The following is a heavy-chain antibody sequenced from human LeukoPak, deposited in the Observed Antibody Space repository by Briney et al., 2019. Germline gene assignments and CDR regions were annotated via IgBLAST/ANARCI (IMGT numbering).Heavy chain of an antibody. Sequence: GGSLRLSCAASGFIFSDYYMGWIRQAPGRGLEWVSYITHSGSAMFYADSVKGRFTISRDNAKNSLYLQMNGLRADDTAVYYCARAGSSGWFNLGGSWFDPCGQGTVVTVSS. CDR2: ITHSGSAM. J-gene: IGHJ5*02. D-gene: IGHD6-19*01. CDR3: ARAGSSGWFNLGGSWFDP. CDR1: GFIFSDYY. V-gene: IGHV3-11*04.